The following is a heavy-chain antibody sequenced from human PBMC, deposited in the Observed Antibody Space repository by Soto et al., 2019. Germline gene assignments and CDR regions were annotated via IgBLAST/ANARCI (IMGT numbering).Heavy chain of an antibody. CDR2: IYYSGST. CDR3: AREPNYFDY. V-gene: IGHV4-59*01. Sequence: SETLSLICTVSGGSISSYYWSWIRQPPGKGLEWIGYIYYSGSTNYNPSLKSRVTISVDTSKNQFSLKLSSVTAADTAVYYCAREPNYFDYWGQGALVTVSS. J-gene: IGHJ4*02. CDR1: GGSISSYY.